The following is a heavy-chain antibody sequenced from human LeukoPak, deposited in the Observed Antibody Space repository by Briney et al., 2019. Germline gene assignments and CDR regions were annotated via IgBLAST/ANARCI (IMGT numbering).Heavy chain of an antibody. CDR1: GYTFTSYG. Sequence: ASVKVSCKASGYTFTSYGISWVRQAPGQGLEWMGWISAYNGNTNYAQKLQGRVTMTTDTSTSTAYMELRSPRSDDTAVYYCARVSKLRIAALGFDYWGQGTLVTVSS. CDR3: ARVSKLRIAALGFDY. V-gene: IGHV1-18*01. CDR2: ISAYNGNT. J-gene: IGHJ4*02. D-gene: IGHD6-6*01.